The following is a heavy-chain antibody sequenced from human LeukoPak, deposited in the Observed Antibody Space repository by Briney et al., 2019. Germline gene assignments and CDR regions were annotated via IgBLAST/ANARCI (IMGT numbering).Heavy chain of an antibody. CDR3: VKGQGFILHF. CDR2: IEPGNSA. D-gene: IGHD2/OR15-2a*01. Sequence: GGSLRLSCAASGFTVSNAFMHWVRQAPGKGLEWVSVIEPGNSAYYADSVQGRFTISRDKSKNTLYLQMNSLRAEGTGVYYCVKGQGFILHFWGQGTLVTVSS. CDR1: GFTVSNAF. V-gene: IGHV3-53*01. J-gene: IGHJ4*02.